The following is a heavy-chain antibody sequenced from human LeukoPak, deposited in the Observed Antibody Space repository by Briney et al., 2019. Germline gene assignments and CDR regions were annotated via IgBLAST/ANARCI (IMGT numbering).Heavy chain of an antibody. CDR1: GGSFSGYY. V-gene: IGHV4-34*01. CDR2: INHSGST. Sequence: SETLSLTCAVYGGSFSGYYWSWIRQPPGKGLEWIGEINHSGSTNYNPSLKSRVTISVDTSKNQFSLRLSSVTAADTAVYYCARAIVVVPAAPAEYFQHWGQGTLVTVAS. D-gene: IGHD2-2*01. CDR3: ARAIVVVPAAPAEYFQH. J-gene: IGHJ1*01.